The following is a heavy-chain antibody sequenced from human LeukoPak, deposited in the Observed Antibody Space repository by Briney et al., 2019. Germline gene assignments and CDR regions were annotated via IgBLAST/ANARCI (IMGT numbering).Heavy chain of an antibody. CDR2: ISYDGSNK. J-gene: IGHJ4*02. D-gene: IGHD1-26*01. CDR3: ARENSGSYSHFDY. V-gene: IGHV3-30-3*01. CDR1: GFTSSSYA. Sequence: LSGGSLRLSCAASGFTSSSYAMHWVRQAPGKGLEWVAVISYDGSNKYYADSVKGRFTISRDNSKNTLYLQMNSLRAEDTAVYYCARENSGSYSHFDYWGQGTLVTVSS.